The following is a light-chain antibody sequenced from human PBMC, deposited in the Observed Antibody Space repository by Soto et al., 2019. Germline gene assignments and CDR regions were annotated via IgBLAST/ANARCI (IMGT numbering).Light chain of an antibody. J-gene: IGKJ1*01. V-gene: IGKV1-5*01. Sequence: IRMTQSPSSLSASIGDTVTITCRASQTISTWMAWYQQKPGKAPKLLVYDASTLQSGVASRFSGSGSGTEFTLIISGLQPDDSATYYCQQYTNTNNPWMFGQGTKVDIK. CDR3: QQYTNTNNPWM. CDR1: QTISTW. CDR2: DAS.